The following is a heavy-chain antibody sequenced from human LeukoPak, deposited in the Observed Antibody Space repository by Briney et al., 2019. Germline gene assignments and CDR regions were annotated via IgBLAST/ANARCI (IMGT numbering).Heavy chain of an antibody. D-gene: IGHD2-15*01. Sequence: ASVKVSCKASGYTFTGYYMHWVRQAPGQGLEWMGWINPNSGGTNYAQKFQGRVTMTRDTSISTAYMELSRLRSDDTAVYYCARDLDNCSGGSCYSGYWGQGTLVTVSS. CDR2: INPNSGGT. J-gene: IGHJ4*02. V-gene: IGHV1-2*02. CDR1: GYTFTGYY. CDR3: ARDLDNCSGGSCYSGY.